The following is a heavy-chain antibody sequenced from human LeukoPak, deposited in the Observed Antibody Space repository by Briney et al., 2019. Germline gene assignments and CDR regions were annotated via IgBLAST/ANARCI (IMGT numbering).Heavy chain of an antibody. J-gene: IGHJ4*02. CDR1: GYTLTELS. D-gene: IGHD1-20*01. CDR2: FDPEDGET. Sequence: ASVKVSCKVSGYTLTELSMHWVRQAPGKGLERMGGFDPEDGETIYAQKFQGRVTMTEDTSTDTAYMELSSLRSEDTAVYYCATPSSVTGTTSGLNYWGQGTLVTVSS. V-gene: IGHV1-24*01. CDR3: ATPSSVTGTTSGLNY.